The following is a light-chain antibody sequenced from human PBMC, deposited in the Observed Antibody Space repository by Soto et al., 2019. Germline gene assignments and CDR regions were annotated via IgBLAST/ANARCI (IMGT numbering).Light chain of an antibody. J-gene: IGLJ2*01. V-gene: IGLV1-40*01. CDR3: QSYDSSLSGVV. Sequence: QSVLTQPPSVSGAPGQRVTISCTGSRSNIGAGYDVHWYQQLPGTAPKLLIYGNNNRPSGVPDRFSGSKSGTSASLAITGLQAEDEADYYCQSYDSSLSGVVFGGRTKLTVL. CDR2: GNN. CDR1: RSNIGAGYD.